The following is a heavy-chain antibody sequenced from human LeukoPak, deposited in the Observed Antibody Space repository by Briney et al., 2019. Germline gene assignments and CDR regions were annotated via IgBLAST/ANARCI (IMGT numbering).Heavy chain of an antibody. V-gene: IGHV3-30*02. D-gene: IGHD6-13*01. Sequence: GGTLRLSCAASRFTFSSYGMHWVRQAPGKGLEWVAYIQYDGSNQQYADSVKGRFSISRDSSKNILYLQMNSLRAEDTAVYYCACSRLTFSSSWLWWGQGALVTVSS. J-gene: IGHJ4*02. CDR2: IQYDGSNQ. CDR1: RFTFSSYG. CDR3: ACSRLTFSSSWLW.